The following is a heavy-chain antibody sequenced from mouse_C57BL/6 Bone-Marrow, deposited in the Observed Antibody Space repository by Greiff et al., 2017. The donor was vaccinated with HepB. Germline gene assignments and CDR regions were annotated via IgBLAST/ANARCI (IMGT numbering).Heavy chain of an antibody. V-gene: IGHV1-64*01. D-gene: IGHD2-1*01. Sequence: QVQLQQPGAELVKPGASVKLSCKASGYTFTSYWMHWVKQRPGQGLEWIGMIHPNSGSTNYNEKFKSKATLTVDKSSSTAYMELRSLTSEDSAVYFCARRDGNYWYFDVWGTGTTVTVSS. CDR2: IHPNSGST. J-gene: IGHJ1*03. CDR1: GYTFTSYW. CDR3: ARRDGNYWYFDV.